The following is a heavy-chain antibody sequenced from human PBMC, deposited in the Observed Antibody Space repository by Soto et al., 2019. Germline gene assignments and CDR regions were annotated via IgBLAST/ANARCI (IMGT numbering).Heavy chain of an antibody. CDR2: IRWDGGST. D-gene: IGHD2-2*01. J-gene: IGHJ6*02. Sequence: EVPLVESGAVVVQPGGSLRLSCAASGFTCDDYTMHWVRQAPGKGLEWVSLIRWDGGSTYYADSVKGRFTISRDNSTNSMYQQMNSLRTEATGLYYCAKGSEKVPAAAMEEDERPYDYDGMDVWGQGTTVTVSS. V-gene: IGHV3-43*01. CDR1: GFTCDDYT. CDR3: AKGSEKVPAAAMEEDERPYDYDGMDV.